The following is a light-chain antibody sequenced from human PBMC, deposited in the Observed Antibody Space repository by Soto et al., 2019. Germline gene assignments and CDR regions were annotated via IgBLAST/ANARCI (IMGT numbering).Light chain of an antibody. CDR1: SSDVGGYNY. CDR3: SSYAGTYTYV. Sequence: QSVLTQPRSLSGSPGQSVTISCTGTSSDVGGYNYVSWYQHHPGKAPKLMIYDVSKRPSGVPDRFSGSKSGNTASLTISGLKAEDEADYYCSSYAGTYTYVFGTGPKVT. V-gene: IGLV2-11*01. J-gene: IGLJ1*01. CDR2: DVS.